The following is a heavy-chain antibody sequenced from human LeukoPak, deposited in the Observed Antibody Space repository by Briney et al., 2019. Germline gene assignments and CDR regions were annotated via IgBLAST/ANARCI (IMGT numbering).Heavy chain of an antibody. CDR1: GYTFTGYY. J-gene: IGHJ4*02. D-gene: IGHD6-19*01. Sequence: ASVKVSCKASGYTFTGYYMHWVRQAPGQGLEWVGWINPNSGGTNYAQKFQGRVTMTRDTSISTAYMELSRLRSDDTAVYYCARVLSVAGTAYFDYWGQGTLVTVSS. CDR2: INPNSGGT. CDR3: ARVLSVAGTAYFDY. V-gene: IGHV1-2*02.